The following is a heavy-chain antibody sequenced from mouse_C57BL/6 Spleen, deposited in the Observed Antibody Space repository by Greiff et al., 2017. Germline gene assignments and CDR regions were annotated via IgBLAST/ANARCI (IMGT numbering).Heavy chain of an antibody. J-gene: IGHJ1*03. CDR1: GYTFTSYG. CDR2: IYPRSGNT. Sequence: QVQLQQSGAELARPGASVKLSCKASGYTFTSYGISWVKQRTGQGLEWIGEIYPRSGNTYYNEKFKGKATLTADKSSSTAYMELRSLTSEDSAVYFCSRGGAYGYDDWYFAVWGTGTTVTVSS. D-gene: IGHD2-2*01. CDR3: SRGGAYGYDDWYFAV. V-gene: IGHV1-81*01.